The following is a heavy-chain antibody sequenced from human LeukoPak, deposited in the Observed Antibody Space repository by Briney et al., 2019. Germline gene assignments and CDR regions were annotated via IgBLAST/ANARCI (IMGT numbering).Heavy chain of an antibody. CDR1: GFTLSSYP. Sequence: GGSLRLSCAASGFTLSSYPMHWVRQAPGKGLEYVSSISRNGGTTYYANALKGRFTISRDTSKNTLYLQMGSLRAEDMAVYYCARGDGYNYYFYYMDVWGKGTTVTVPS. CDR2: ISRNGGTT. V-gene: IGHV3-64*01. CDR3: ARGDGYNYYFYYMDV. D-gene: IGHD5-24*01. J-gene: IGHJ6*03.